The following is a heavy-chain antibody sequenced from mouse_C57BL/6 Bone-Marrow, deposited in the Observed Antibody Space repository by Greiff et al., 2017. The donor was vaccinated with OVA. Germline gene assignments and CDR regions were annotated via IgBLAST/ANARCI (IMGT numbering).Heavy chain of an antibody. J-gene: IGHJ1*03. D-gene: IGHD1-1*01. CDR3: AREEDYGSSYVGYFDV. Sequence: QVQLQQPGAELVMPGASVKLSCKASGYTFTSYWMHWVKQRPGQGLEWIGEIDPSDSYTNYNQKFKGKSTLTVDKSSSTAYMQLSSLTSEDSAVYYCAREEDYGSSYVGYFDVWGTGTTVTVSS. V-gene: IGHV1-69*01. CDR2: IDPSDSYT. CDR1: GYTFTSYW.